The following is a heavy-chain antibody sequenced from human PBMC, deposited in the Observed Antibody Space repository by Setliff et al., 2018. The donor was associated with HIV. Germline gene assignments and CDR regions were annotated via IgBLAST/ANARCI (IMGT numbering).Heavy chain of an antibody. Sequence: ASVKVSXKVSGYTLTELSRHWVRQAPGKGLEWMGGFDPEDGETIYAQKFQGRVTMTEDTSTDTAYMELSSLRSEDTAVYYCATRSAAAGSGPGAFDIWGQGTMVTVSS. CDR2: FDPEDGET. CDR3: ATRSAAAGSGPGAFDI. D-gene: IGHD6-13*01. V-gene: IGHV1-24*01. J-gene: IGHJ3*02. CDR1: GYTLTELS.